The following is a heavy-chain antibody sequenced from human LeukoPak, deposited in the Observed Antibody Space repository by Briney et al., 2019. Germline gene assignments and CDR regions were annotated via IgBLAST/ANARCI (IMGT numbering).Heavy chain of an antibody. CDR2: INPNSGGT. J-gene: IGHJ5*02. CDR3: ARDFPEYSSSSITNWLDP. V-gene: IGHV1-2*02. CDR1: GYTFTGYY. Sequence: ASVKVSCKASGYTFTGYYMHWVRQAPGQGLEWMGWINPNSGGTNYAQKFQGRVTMTRNTSISTAYMELSRLRSDDTAVYYCARDFPEYSSSSITNWLDPWGQGTLVTVSS. D-gene: IGHD6-6*01.